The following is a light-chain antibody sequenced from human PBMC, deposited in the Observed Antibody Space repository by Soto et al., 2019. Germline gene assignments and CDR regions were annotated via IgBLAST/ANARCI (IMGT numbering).Light chain of an antibody. CDR3: QQYDSSPRT. Sequence: IVLTQSPATLSVSPGERATLFCRASQRVSGNLAWYQQKPGQAPRLLMYDASSRATGIPDRFSGSGSGTDFTLTISRLEPEDFAVYYCQQYDSSPRTFGQGTRLEIK. CDR1: QRVSGN. J-gene: IGKJ5*01. V-gene: IGKV3-20*01. CDR2: DAS.